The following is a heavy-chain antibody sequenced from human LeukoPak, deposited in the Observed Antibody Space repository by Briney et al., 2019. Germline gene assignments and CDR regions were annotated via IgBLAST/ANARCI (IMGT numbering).Heavy chain of an antibody. D-gene: IGHD5-12*01. CDR1: GFTVSSNY. CDR2: IYSGGST. J-gene: IGHJ4*02. V-gene: IGHV3-66*02. Sequence: GGSLRLSCAASGFTVSSNYMSWVRQAPGEGLEWVSVIYSGGSTYYADSVKGRFTISRDNSKNTLYLQMNSLRAGDTAVYYCARRNGGYDSFDYWGQGTLVTVSS. CDR3: ARRNGGYDSFDY.